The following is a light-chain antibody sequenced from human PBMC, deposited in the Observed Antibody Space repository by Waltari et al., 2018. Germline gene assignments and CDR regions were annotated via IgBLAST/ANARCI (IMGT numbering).Light chain of an antibody. V-gene: IGLV3-25*03. CDR1: ALPKQD. J-gene: IGLJ2*01. CDR2: KDS. CDR3: QSADSSGDYVV. Sequence: SYELTQPPSVSVSPGQTARIPCSVDALPKQDSYWYQQKPGQAPILVMFKDSERPSEIPERFSGSTSGTTVTLTISEVQAEDEADYYCQSADSSGDYVVFGGGTKLTVL.